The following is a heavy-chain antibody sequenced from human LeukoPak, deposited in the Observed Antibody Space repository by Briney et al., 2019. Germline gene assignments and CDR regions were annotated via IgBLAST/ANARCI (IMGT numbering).Heavy chain of an antibody. V-gene: IGHV3-11*04. J-gene: IGHJ6*02. CDR3: ARDLSSSWGGFYYYYYGMDV. CDR1: GFTVSSNY. D-gene: IGHD6-13*01. CDR2: ISSSGSTI. Sequence: PGGSLRLSCAASGFTVSSNYMSWVRQAPGKGLEWVSYISSSGSTIYYVDSVKGRFTISRDNAKNSLYLQMNSLRAEDTAVYYCARDLSSSWGGFYYYYYGMDVWGQGTTVTVSS.